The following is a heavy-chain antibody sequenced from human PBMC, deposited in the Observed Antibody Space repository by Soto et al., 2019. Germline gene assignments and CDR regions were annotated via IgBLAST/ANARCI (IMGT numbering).Heavy chain of an antibody. CDR3: AKGEMATIRNSFDP. Sequence: GGSLSLSCVTSAFSLTSCSMSWVRQTPGKGLEWVSALSRSGGATYYADSVKGRFTISRDTSTNTLYLQMSNLRAEDTAIYYCAKGEMATIRNSFDPWGQGTLVTVSS. CDR1: AFSLTSCS. CDR2: LSRSGGAT. J-gene: IGHJ5*02. D-gene: IGHD5-12*01. V-gene: IGHV3-23*01.